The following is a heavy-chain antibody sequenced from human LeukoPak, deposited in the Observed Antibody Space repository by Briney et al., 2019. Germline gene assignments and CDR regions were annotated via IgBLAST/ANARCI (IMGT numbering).Heavy chain of an antibody. CDR2: MYYSGSA. CDR3: ARRYCSSTSCPFDY. V-gene: IGHV4-59*01. D-gene: IGHD2-2*01. CDR1: GGSISGSY. Sequence: ETLSLTCTVSGGSISGSYWSWIRQPPGKGLEWIGYMYYSGSANYNPSLKSRVTISVDTSKNQFSLKLSSVTATDTAVYYCARRYCSSTSCPFDYWGQGTLVTVSS. J-gene: IGHJ4*02.